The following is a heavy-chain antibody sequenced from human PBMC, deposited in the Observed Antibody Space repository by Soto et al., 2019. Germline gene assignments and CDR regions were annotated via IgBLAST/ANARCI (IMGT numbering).Heavy chain of an antibody. CDR2: VNSDGTIT. Sequence: GGSLRLSCAASGFDFSNAWMHWVRQAPGKGLVWVSHVNSDGTITTYADSVKGRFTISRDNAKNTVYLQMNSLRVEDSAVYYCTRDQAYSSAAWGQGTPVTVSS. J-gene: IGHJ5*02. CDR1: GFDFSNAW. V-gene: IGHV3-74*01. D-gene: IGHD2-21*01. CDR3: TRDQAYSSAA.